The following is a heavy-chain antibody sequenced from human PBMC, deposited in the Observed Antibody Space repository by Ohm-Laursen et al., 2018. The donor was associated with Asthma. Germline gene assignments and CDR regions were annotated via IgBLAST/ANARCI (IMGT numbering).Heavy chain of an antibody. Sequence: TLSLTCTVSGDSINSGNNYWSWIRKHPGKGLERIGDIYYSGLTYSNPSLRSRVIISADTSKNQFSLNLTSVTAADTAVYYCARGAFYYESTGYYFFDHWGQGALVTVSS. CDR2: IYYSGLT. D-gene: IGHD3-22*01. CDR1: GDSINSGNNY. V-gene: IGHV4-31*03. J-gene: IGHJ4*02. CDR3: ARGAFYYESTGYYFFDH.